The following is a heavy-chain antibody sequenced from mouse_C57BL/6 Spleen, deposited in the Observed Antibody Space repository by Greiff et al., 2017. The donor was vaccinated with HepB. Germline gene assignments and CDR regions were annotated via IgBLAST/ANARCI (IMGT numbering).Heavy chain of an antibody. CDR1: GFNIKDYY. CDR2: IDPEDGDT. V-gene: IGHV14-1*01. Sequence: VQLKQSGAELVRPGASVKLSCTASGFNIKDYYMHWVKQRPEQGLEWIGRIDPEDGDTEYAPKFQGKATMTADTSSNTAYLQLSSLTSEDTAVYYCTKTRIYYDYDGGDYFDYWGQGTTLTVSS. J-gene: IGHJ2*01. CDR3: TKTRIYYDYDGGDYFDY. D-gene: IGHD2-4*01.